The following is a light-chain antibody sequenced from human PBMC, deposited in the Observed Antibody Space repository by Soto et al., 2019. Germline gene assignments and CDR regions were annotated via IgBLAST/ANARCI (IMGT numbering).Light chain of an antibody. CDR3: QQYSSWVT. J-gene: IGKJ4*01. V-gene: IGKV3-20*01. CDR2: DAS. CDR1: QSVGSNN. Sequence: EIVLTQSPGTQSLSPGETATLSCRASQSVGSNNLAWYHQKPGQTPRLLIYDASSRATGIPDRFSGSGSGTDFTLTISRLEPEDFAVYYCQQYSSWVTFGGGTQLEI.